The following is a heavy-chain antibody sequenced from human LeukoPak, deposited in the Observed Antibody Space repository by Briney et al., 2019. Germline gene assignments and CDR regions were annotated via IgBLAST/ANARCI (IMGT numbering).Heavy chain of an antibody. D-gene: IGHD3-10*01. CDR1: GFTFSSYA. CDR2: IYYSGST. CDR3: ARDWRGGYYYYYMDV. V-gene: IGHV4-39*07. Sequence: GSLRLSCAASGFTFSSYAMSWVRQAPGKGLEWIGSIYYSGSTYYNPSLKSRVTISVDTSKNQFSLKLSSVTAADTAVYYCARDWRGGYYYYYMDVWGKGTTVTVSS. J-gene: IGHJ6*03.